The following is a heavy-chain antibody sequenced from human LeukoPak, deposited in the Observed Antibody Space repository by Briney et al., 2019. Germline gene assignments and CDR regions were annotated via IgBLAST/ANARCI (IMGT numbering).Heavy chain of an antibody. J-gene: IGHJ3*02. Sequence: SETLSLTCTVSGASIGSGSYYWSWMRQSAGKVLEWIVRIYTSGTTDCNPSLSSRITVSLDGSKNQFSLRLSSVTAADTAVYYCARGYIAVAHDAFDIWGQGTMVTVSS. CDR2: IYTSGTT. CDR1: GASIGSGSYY. V-gene: IGHV4-61*02. D-gene: IGHD6-19*01. CDR3: ARGYIAVAHDAFDI.